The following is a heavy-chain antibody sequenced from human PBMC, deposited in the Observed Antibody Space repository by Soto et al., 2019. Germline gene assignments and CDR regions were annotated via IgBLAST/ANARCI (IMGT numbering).Heavy chain of an antibody. CDR1: GGSVSSGSYY. CDR2: LYYSGST. V-gene: IGHV4-61*01. CDR3: ARDGAVAGYDY. J-gene: IGHJ4*02. D-gene: IGHD6-19*01. Sequence: SETLSLTCTVSGGSVSSGSYYWSWIRQPPGKGLEWIGYLYYSGSTNYNPSLKSRVTISVDTSKNQLSLKLSSVTAADTAVYYCARDGAVAGYDYWGQGTLVTVSS.